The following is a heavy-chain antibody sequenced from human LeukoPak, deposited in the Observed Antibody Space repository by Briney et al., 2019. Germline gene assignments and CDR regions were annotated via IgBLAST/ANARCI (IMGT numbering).Heavy chain of an antibody. V-gene: IGHV3-15*01. CDR2: IKSKTDDGTT. D-gene: IGHD2-2*01. J-gene: IGHJ6*03. Sequence: GGSLRLSCAASGFTFSNAWMSWVRQAPGKGLEWVGRIKSKTDDGTTDYAAPVKGRFTISRDDSKNTLYLQMNSLKTEDTAVYYCTRDFAPEYYYYDMDVWGKGTTVTVSS. CDR1: GFTFSNAW. CDR3: TRDFAPEYYYYDMDV.